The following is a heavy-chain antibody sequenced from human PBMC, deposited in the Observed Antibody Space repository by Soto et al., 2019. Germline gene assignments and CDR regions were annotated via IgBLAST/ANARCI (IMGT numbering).Heavy chain of an antibody. V-gene: IGHV4-30-2*06. Sequence: SVPQPLTSAVAEGYIIGGGFSWNWIQQSPGKGLEWIGYIYPSGTSYFSPSLKSRVSISLDKSRNQFSLRLSSMTAADTAVYSCARGHYLRSVSTVWGHGTLVTGSS. CDR2: IYPSGTS. CDR3: ARGHYLRSVSTV. J-gene: IGHJ4*01. D-gene: IGHD3-10*01. CDR1: EGYIIGGGFS.